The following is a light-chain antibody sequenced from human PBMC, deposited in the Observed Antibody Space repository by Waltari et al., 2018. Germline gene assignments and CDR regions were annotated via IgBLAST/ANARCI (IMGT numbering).Light chain of an antibody. V-gene: IGLV3-10*01. CDR2: EDN. CDR3: YSTDSSSKGV. J-gene: IGLJ1*01. Sequence: SYELTQPPSVSVSPGQTARITCSGDTLPRKYACWYQKKSGQAPVLVIFEDNKRPSGIPERVSGSISGTMATLTISGAQVEDEADYYCYSTDSSSKGVFGAGTKVTVL. CDR1: TLPRKY.